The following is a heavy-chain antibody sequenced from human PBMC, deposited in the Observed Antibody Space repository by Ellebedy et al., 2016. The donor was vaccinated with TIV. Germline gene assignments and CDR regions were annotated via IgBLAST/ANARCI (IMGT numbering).Heavy chain of an antibody. CDR3: ARDRSAVQLWFGFDY. CDR2: IWNDGSNK. CDR1: GFTFSSYG. D-gene: IGHD5-18*01. V-gene: IGHV3-33*08. Sequence: GESLKISCAASGFTFSSYGMHWVRKAPGKGLEWVAVIWNDGSNKYYADSVKGRFTISRDNSKNTLYLKMNRLRAEDTAVYDCARDRSAVQLWFGFDYWGQGTLVTVSS. J-gene: IGHJ4*02.